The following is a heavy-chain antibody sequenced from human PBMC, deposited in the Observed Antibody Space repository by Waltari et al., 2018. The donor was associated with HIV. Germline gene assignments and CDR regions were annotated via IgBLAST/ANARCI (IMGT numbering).Heavy chain of an antibody. CDR2: VDYSGDT. Sequence: VQLQQWGTGRLMPSETLSLTCAVYGGSFNGSYWTWIRQSPGNGLGWIGEVDYSGDTNYNPSLKSRLTISVDTSKNQFSLKLTAMTTADTGLYYCARGPHTSIFGVVKYFQPWGQGTLVTVSS. V-gene: IGHV4-34*02. J-gene: IGHJ1*01. CDR1: GGSFNGSY. D-gene: IGHD3-3*01. CDR3: ARGPHTSIFGVVKYFQP.